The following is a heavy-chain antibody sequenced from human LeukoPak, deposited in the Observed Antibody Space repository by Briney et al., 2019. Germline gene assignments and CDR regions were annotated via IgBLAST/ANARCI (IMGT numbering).Heavy chain of an antibody. J-gene: IGHJ4*02. CDR3: VPLTDGSVDQ. V-gene: IGHV3-66*01. Sequence: GGSLRLSCAASTFTVSTNYMTWVRQAPGKGLEWVSMIYTGGSPYYADSVKGRFTISRDNSKNTLNLQMNSLRVKDTAVYYCVPLTDGSVDQWGQGTLVTVSS. CDR2: IYTGGSP. D-gene: IGHD3-10*01. CDR1: TFTVSTNY.